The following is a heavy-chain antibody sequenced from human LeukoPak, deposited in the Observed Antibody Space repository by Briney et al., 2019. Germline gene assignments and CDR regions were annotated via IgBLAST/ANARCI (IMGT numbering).Heavy chain of an antibody. V-gene: IGHV1-2*02. Sequence: ASVKVSCKASGYTFTGYYIHWVRQAPGQGLEWMGWINPNSGSTNYAQKFQGRVTMNRDTSIITAYMELIRLTSDDTAVYYCARGNFYDNKGYSPELRYWGQGTLVTVSS. D-gene: IGHD3-10*01. CDR3: ARGNFYDNKGYSPELRY. J-gene: IGHJ4*02. CDR1: GYTFTGYY. CDR2: INPNSGST.